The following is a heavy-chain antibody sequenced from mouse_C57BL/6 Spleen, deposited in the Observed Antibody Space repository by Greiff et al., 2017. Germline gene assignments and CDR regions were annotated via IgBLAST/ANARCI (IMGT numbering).Heavy chain of an antibody. V-gene: IGHV1-66*01. D-gene: IGHD2-4*01. J-gene: IGHJ4*01. CDR3: ARSSDYDGGYAMDY. CDR1: GYSFTSYY. Sequence: QVQLKQSGPELVKPGASVKISCKASGYSFTSYYIHWVKQRPGQGLEWIGWIYPGSGNTKYNEKFKGKATLTADTSSSTAYMQLSSLTSEDSAVYYCARSSDYDGGYAMDYWGQGTSVTVSS. CDR2: IYPGSGNT.